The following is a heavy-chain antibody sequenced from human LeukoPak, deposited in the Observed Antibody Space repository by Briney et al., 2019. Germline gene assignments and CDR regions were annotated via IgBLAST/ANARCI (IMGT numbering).Heavy chain of an antibody. J-gene: IGHJ4*02. CDR3: AKTERDRYYSDS. CDR2: ISGSGDST. Sequence: GGSLRLSCAASGFTFSNYAMSWVRQAPGKGLEWVSISGSGDSTYYADSVKGRFTISRDNSKNTLYLQMSSLRADDTAVYCCAKTERDRYYSDSWGQGTLVTVSS. V-gene: IGHV3-23*01. CDR1: GFTFSNYA.